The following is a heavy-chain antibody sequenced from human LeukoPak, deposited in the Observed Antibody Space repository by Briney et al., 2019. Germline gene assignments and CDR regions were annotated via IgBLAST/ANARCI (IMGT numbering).Heavy chain of an antibody. CDR3: AREYSSSWYYYYYMDV. CDR1: GFTFSSYA. CDR2: ISYDGSNK. J-gene: IGHJ6*03. Sequence: PGGSLRLSCAASGFTFSSYAMHWVRQAPGKGLEWVAVISYDGSNKYYADSVKGRFTISRDNSKNTLYLQMNSLRAEDTAVYYCAREYSSSWYYYYYMDVWGKGTTVTASS. V-gene: IGHV3-30*04. D-gene: IGHD6-13*01.